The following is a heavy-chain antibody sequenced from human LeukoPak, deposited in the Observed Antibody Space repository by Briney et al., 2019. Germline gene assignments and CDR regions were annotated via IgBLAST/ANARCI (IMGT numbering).Heavy chain of an antibody. V-gene: IGHV1-69*13. CDR2: IIPIFGTA. CDR1: GGTFSSYA. CDR3: ATLAYCGGDCYFGAFDI. D-gene: IGHD2-21*01. J-gene: IGHJ3*02. Sequence: SVKVSCKASGGTFSSYAISWVRQAPGQGLEWMGGIIPIFGTANYAQKFQGRVTITADESTSTAYMELSSLRSEDTAVHYCATLAYCGGDCYFGAFDIWGQGTMVTVSS.